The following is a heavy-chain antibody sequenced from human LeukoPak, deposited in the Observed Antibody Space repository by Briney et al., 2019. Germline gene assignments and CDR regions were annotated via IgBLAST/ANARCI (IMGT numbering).Heavy chain of an antibody. CDR3: ARAYDYYDSSGYSTRPLDY. V-gene: IGHV4-39*07. CDR1: GGSISSGGYY. CDR2: INHSGST. J-gene: IGHJ4*02. D-gene: IGHD3-22*01. Sequence: SETLSLTCTVSGGSISSGGYYWSWIRQPPGKGLEWIGEINHSGSTNYNPSLKSRVTISVDTSKNQFSLKLSSVTAADTAVYYCARAYDYYDSSGYSTRPLDYWGQGTLVTVSS.